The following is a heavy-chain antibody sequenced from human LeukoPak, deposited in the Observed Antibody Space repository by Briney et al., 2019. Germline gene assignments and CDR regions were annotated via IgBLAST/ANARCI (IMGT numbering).Heavy chain of an antibody. CDR3: ARGGPYEYVWGSYRPFDY. CDR1: GGTFSSYA. V-gene: IGHV1-2*06. Sequence: ASVKVSCKASGGTFSSYAISWVRQAPGQGLEWMGRINPNSGGTNYAQKFQGRVTMTRDTSISTAYMELSRLRSDDTAVFYCARGGPYEYVWGSYRPFDYWGQGTLVTVSS. D-gene: IGHD3-16*02. J-gene: IGHJ4*02. CDR2: INPNSGGT.